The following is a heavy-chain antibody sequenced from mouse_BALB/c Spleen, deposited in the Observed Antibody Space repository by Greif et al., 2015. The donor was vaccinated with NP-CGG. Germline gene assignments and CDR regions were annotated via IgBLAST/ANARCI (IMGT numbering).Heavy chain of an antibody. J-gene: IGHJ2*01. V-gene: IGHV3-2*02. CDR1: GYSITSDYA. CDR2: ISYSGST. Sequence: VQLKQSGPGLVKPSQSLSLTCTVTGYSITSDYAWNWIRQFPGNKLEWMGYISYSGSTSYNPSLKSRISITRDTSKNQFFLQLNSVTTEDTATYYCAREGSYYFDYWGQGTTLTVSS. CDR3: AREGSYYFDY.